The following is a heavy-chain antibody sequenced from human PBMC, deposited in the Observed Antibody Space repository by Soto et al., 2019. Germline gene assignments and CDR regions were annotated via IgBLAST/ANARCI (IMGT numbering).Heavy chain of an antibody. J-gene: IGHJ4*02. Sequence: GGSLRLSCAASGFTFSSYAMSWVRQAPGKGLEWVSAISGSGGSTYYADSVKGRFTISRDNSKNTLYLQMNSLRAEDTAVYYCAKVYYYDSSGDANFDYWGQGTLVTVSS. D-gene: IGHD3-22*01. CDR3: AKVYYYDSSGDANFDY. CDR2: ISGSGGST. CDR1: GFTFSSYA. V-gene: IGHV3-23*01.